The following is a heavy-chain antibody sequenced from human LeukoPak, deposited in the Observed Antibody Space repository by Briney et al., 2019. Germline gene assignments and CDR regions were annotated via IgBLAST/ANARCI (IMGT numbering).Heavy chain of an antibody. CDR3: AKGSGYDTDFDY. CDR1: GFAFSTYV. J-gene: IGHJ4*02. D-gene: IGHD5-12*01. Sequence: GGSLRLSCAASGFAFSTYVMSWVRQAPGKGLEWVSGISGSGDNTYYADSVKGRFTISRDNSKNTLYLQMNSLRAEDTAVYYCAKGSGYDTDFDYWGQGTLVSVSS. V-gene: IGHV3-23*01. CDR2: ISGSGDNT.